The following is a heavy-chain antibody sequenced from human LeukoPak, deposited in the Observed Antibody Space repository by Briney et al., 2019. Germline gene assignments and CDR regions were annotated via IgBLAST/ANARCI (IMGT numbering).Heavy chain of an antibody. CDR2: IKSKTDGGTT. D-gene: IGHD6-19*01. Sequence: GGSLRLSCAASGFTFSNAWMSWVRQAPGKGLEWVGRIKSKTDGGTTDYAAPVKGRFTISRDDSKNTLYLQMNSLKTEDTAVYYYMASPAVAFDYWGQGTLVTVSS. V-gene: IGHV3-15*01. CDR1: GFTFSNAW. CDR3: MASPAVAFDY. J-gene: IGHJ4*02.